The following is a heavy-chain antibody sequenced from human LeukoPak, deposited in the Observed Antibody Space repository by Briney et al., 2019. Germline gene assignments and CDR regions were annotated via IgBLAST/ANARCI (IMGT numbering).Heavy chain of an antibody. CDR3: ATATSYYYYGMDV. CDR2: FDPEDGET. V-gene: IGHV1-24*01. J-gene: IGHJ6*02. Sequence: ASVKVSCKASGYTFTSYDINWVRQATGQGLEWMGGFDPEDGETIYAQKFQGRVTMTEDTSTDTAYMELSSLRSEDTAVYYCATATSYYYYGMDVWGQGTTVTVSS. CDR1: GYTFTSYD.